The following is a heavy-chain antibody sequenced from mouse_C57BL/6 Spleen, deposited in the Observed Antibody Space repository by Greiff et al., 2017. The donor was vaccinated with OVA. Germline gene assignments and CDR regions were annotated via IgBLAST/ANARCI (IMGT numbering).Heavy chain of an antibody. V-gene: IGHV1-64*01. Sequence: QVQLQQPGAELVQPGASVKLSCKASGYTFTSYWMHWVKQRPGQGLEWIGMIHPNSGSTNYNEKFKSKATLTVDKSSSTAYMQLSSLTSEDSAVYYCARRGYDYDDAMDYWGQGTSVTVSS. CDR3: ARRGYDYDDAMDY. D-gene: IGHD2-4*01. J-gene: IGHJ4*01. CDR2: IHPNSGST. CDR1: GYTFTSYW.